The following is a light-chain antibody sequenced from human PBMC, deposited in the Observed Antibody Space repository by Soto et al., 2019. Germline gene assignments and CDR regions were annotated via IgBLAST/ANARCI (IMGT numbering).Light chain of an antibody. CDR3: ATWDDSLSCWV. Sequence: QSALTQPPSASGSPGQSVTISCTGTSSDVGAYNYVSWYQQHPGKAPKLMIYEVTKRPSGVPDRLSASKSGTSASLAISGVRSEDEADYYCATWDDSLSCWVFGGGTKLTVL. J-gene: IGLJ3*02. V-gene: IGLV2-8*01. CDR2: EVT. CDR1: SSDVGAYNY.